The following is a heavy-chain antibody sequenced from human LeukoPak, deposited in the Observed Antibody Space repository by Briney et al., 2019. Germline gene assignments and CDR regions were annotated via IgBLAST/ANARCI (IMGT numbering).Heavy chain of an antibody. CDR1: GFTFDNYA. CDR3: AKDMNLYGSGSSYNPWGPFDS. CDR2: IAWNSGNT. D-gene: IGHD3-10*01. Sequence: GRSLRLSCAASGFTFDNYAMHWVRQAPGKGLEWVSGIAWNSGNTGFADSVKGRFTISRDNAENSLYLQMNSLTPEDTAFYFCAKDMNLYGSGSSYNPWGPFDSWGQGTLVTVSS. V-gene: IGHV3-9*01. J-gene: IGHJ4*02.